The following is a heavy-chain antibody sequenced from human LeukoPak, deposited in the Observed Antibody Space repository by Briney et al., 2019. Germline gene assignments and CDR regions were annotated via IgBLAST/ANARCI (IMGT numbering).Heavy chain of an antibody. V-gene: IGHV1-2*02. CDR3: ARDHSGLLWSRGWPDAFDI. CDR2: INPNSGGT. Sequence: ASVKVSCTASGYTFTCYYKHWVRQAPGQGLEWMGWINPNSGGTNYAQKFQGRVTMTRDTSISTAYMELSRLRSDDTAVYYCARDHSGLLWSRGWPDAFDIWGQGTMVTVSS. D-gene: IGHD2-21*02. CDR1: GYTFTCYY. J-gene: IGHJ3*02.